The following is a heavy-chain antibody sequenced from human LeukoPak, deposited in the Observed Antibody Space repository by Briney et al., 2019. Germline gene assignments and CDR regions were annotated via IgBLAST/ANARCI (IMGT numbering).Heavy chain of an antibody. CDR3: AELGITMIGGV. D-gene: IGHD3-10*02. J-gene: IGHJ6*04. CDR1: GFTFSRYE. CDR2: ISSSGSTI. Sequence: GGSLRLSCAASGFTFSRYEMNWVRQAPGKGLEGVSYISSSGSTIYYADSVKGRFTISRDNAKNSLYLQMNSLRAEDTAVYYCAELGITMIGGVWGKGTTVTISS. V-gene: IGHV3-48*03.